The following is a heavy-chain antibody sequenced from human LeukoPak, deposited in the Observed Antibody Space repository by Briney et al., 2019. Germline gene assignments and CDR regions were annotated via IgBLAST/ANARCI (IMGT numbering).Heavy chain of an antibody. CDR1: GYSFTSYW. CDR2: IYPGDSDT. J-gene: IGHJ3*02. V-gene: IGHV5-51*01. D-gene: IGHD6-19*01. Sequence: GESLKISCKGSGYSFTSYWIGCVRQIPGKGLEWMGIIYPGDSDTRYSPSFQGQVTISADKSISTAYLQWSSLKASDTAMYYCARKSGVAVAVGAFDIWGQGTMVTVSS. CDR3: ARKSGVAVAVGAFDI.